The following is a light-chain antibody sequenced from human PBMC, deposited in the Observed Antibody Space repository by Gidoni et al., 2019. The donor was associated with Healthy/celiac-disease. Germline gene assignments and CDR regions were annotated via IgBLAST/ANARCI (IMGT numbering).Light chain of an antibody. CDR1: QSLLHSNGYNY. CDR2: LGF. CDR3: MQALQTPRT. J-gene: IGKJ1*01. Sequence: DIVMTQSPLSLPVTPGEQASISCRSSQSLLHSNGYNYLDWYLQKPGQSPQLLIYLGFNRASGVPDRFSGSGSGTDFTLKISRVEAEDVGVYYCMQALQTPRTFGQGTKVEIK. V-gene: IGKV2-28*01.